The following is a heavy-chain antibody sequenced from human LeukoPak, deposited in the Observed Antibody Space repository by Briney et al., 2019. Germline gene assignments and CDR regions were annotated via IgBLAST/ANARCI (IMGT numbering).Heavy chain of an antibody. CDR2: ISWNSGSI. D-gene: IGHD3-22*01. V-gene: IGHV3-9*01. J-gene: IGHJ4*02. CDR1: GCTFDDYA. CDR3: AGGGTYYDSSGYNY. Sequence: GRSLRLSCAASGCTFDDYAKHWVRQAPGKGLEWVSGISWNSGSIGYADSVKGRFTISRDNAKNSLYLQMNSLRAEDTAVYYCAGGGTYYDSSGYNYWGQGTLVTVSS.